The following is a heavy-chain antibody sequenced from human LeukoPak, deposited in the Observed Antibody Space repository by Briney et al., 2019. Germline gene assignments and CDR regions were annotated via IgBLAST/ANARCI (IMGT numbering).Heavy chain of an antibody. CDR3: ATYYYDSSGYEIDY. Sequence: SETLSLTCAVSGGSISSSNWWSWVRQPPGKGLEWIGEIYHSGSTNYNPSLKSRVTISVDKSKNQFSLKLSSVTAADTAVYYCATYYYDSSGYEIDYWGQGTLVTVSS. J-gene: IGHJ4*02. D-gene: IGHD3-22*01. CDR1: GGSISSSNW. V-gene: IGHV4-4*02. CDR2: IYHSGST.